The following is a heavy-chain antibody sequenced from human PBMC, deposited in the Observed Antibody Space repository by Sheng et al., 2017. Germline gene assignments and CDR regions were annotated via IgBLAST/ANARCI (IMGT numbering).Heavy chain of an antibody. Sequence: QVQLQESGPGLVKPSETLSLTCAVSGYSISSGYYWGWIRQPPGKGLEWIGSIYHSGSTYYNPSLKSRVTISVDTSKNQFSLKLSSVTAADTAVYYCARGYGDYGGRYFYGMDVWGPRDHGHRLL. CDR2: IYHSGST. CDR1: GYSISSGYY. J-gene: IGHJ6*01. D-gene: IGHD4-17*01. CDR3: ARGYGDYGGRYFYGMDV. V-gene: IGHV4-38-2*01.